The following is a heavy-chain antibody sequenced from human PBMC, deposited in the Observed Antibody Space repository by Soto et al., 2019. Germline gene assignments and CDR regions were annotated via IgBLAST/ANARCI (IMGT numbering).Heavy chain of an antibody. CDR3: ARGRQLWFRSTHFDY. CDR1: GGSFSGYY. CDR2: INHSGST. V-gene: IGHV4-34*01. Sequence: SETLSLTCAVYGGSFSGYYWSWIRQPPGKGLEWIGEINHSGSTNYNPSLKSRVTISVDTSKNQFSLKLSSVTAADTVVYYCARGRQLWFRSTHFDYWGQGTLVTVSS. J-gene: IGHJ4*02. D-gene: IGHD5-18*01.